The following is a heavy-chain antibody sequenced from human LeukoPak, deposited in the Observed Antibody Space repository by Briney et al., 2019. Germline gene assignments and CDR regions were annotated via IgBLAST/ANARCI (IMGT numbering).Heavy chain of an antibody. CDR2: IWYDGSNK. D-gene: IGHD3-3*01. Sequence: GGSLRLSCAASGFTFSSYGMHRVRQAPGKGLEWVAVIWYDGSNKYYADSVKGRFTISRDNSKNTLYLQMNSLRAEDTAVYYCAKSFGVVIPRYYFDYWGQGTLVTVSS. CDR3: AKSFGVVIPRYYFDY. CDR1: GFTFSSYG. V-gene: IGHV3-33*06. J-gene: IGHJ4*02.